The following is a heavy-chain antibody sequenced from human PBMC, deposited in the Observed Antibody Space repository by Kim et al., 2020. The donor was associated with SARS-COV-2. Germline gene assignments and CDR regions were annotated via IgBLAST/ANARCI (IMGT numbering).Heavy chain of an antibody. D-gene: IGHD6-19*01. V-gene: IGHV3-11*01. J-gene: IGHJ4*02. CDR3: AKESRRIAVSGPGY. CDR2: ISNSGTTI. CDR1: GFTFSDYY. Sequence: GGSLRLSCAASGFTFSDYYMSWIRQAPGKGLEWVSCISNSGTTIYYADSVKGRFTISRDNAKNSLYLQMNSLRAEDTAFYYCAKESRRIAVSGPGYWGQGTLVTVSS.